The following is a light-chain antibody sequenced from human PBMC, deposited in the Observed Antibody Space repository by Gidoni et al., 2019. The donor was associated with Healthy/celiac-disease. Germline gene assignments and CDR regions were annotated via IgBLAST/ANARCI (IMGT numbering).Light chain of an antibody. J-gene: IGLJ1*01. CDR3: QSADSSGTYV. CDR1: ALPKQY. CDR2: KDS. Sequence: SYELTQPPSVSVAPGQTARITCSGDALPKQYAYWYQQKPGQAPVLVIYKDSERPLVIPERFSGSSSGTTVTLTISGVQAEDEADYYCQSADSSGTYVFGTGTKVTVL. V-gene: IGLV3-25*03.